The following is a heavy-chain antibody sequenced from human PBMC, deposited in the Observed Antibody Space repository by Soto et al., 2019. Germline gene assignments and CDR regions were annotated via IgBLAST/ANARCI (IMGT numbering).Heavy chain of an antibody. D-gene: IGHD3-9*01. CDR3: ARGLYYDILTGPFDY. V-gene: IGHV4-38-2*01. CDR2: IYHSGST. CDR1: GYSISSGYY. Sequence: PSETLSLTCAVSGYSISSGYYWGWIRQPPGKGLEWIGSIYHSGSTYYNPSLKSRVTISVDTSKNQFSLKLSSVTAADTAVYYCARGLYYDILTGPFDYWGQGTLVTVSS. J-gene: IGHJ4*02.